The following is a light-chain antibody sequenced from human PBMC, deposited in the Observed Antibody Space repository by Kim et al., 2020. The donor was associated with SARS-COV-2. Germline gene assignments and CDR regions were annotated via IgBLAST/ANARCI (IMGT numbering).Light chain of an antibody. Sequence: GARGRTARITGGGNNIGSKNVHWYQQKPGQAPVLVIYRDSNRPSGIPERFSGSNSGNTATLTISRAQAGDEADYYCQVWDSSTYVFGTGTKVTVL. CDR1: NIGSKN. CDR2: RDS. J-gene: IGLJ1*01. V-gene: IGLV3-9*01. CDR3: QVWDSSTYV.